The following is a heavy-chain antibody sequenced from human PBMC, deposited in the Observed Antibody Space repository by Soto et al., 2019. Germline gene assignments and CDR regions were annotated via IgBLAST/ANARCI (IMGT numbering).Heavy chain of an antibody. CDR3: ARVSPRRRGEYYFDY. D-gene: IGHD3-10*01. Sequence: QVQLVQSGAEVKKPGASVKVSCKASGYTFTSYDINWVRQATGQGLEWMGWMNPNSGNTGYAQKFQGRVTMTRNTSISTAYRELSSLRAEDTAVYYCARVSPRRRGEYYFDYWGQGTLVTVSS. J-gene: IGHJ4*02. CDR1: GYTFTSYD. V-gene: IGHV1-8*01. CDR2: MNPNSGNT.